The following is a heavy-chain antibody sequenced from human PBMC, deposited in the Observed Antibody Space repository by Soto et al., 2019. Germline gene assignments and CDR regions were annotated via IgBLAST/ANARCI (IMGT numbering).Heavy chain of an antibody. Sequence: QVQLVQSGAEVKKPGASVKVSCKASGYTFASYAISWMRQAPGQGLEWMGWISAYNGNTNYPQKRQGRVTLTTDTSTSTAYMELRSRRSDDTAVYYCARYPPPPDYWGQGTLVTGSS. CDR3: ARYPPPPDY. J-gene: IGHJ4*02. V-gene: IGHV1-18*01. CDR1: GYTFASYA. CDR2: ISAYNGNT.